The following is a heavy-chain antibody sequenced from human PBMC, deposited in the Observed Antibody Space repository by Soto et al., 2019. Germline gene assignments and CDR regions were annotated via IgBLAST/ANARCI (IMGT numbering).Heavy chain of an antibody. J-gene: IGHJ6*02. Sequence: SETLSLTCTVSGDTISSYYWSWILQSTGKGLEWIGYIHYSGSTKSNPSLKSRVTISVDTSRNQVSLKLSSVTAADSAVYFCARARYQLLHPYYYGMDVWGQGTTVTVSS. CDR1: GDTISSYY. CDR2: IHYSGST. V-gene: IGHV4-59*01. CDR3: ARARYQLLHPYYYGMDV. D-gene: IGHD2-2*01.